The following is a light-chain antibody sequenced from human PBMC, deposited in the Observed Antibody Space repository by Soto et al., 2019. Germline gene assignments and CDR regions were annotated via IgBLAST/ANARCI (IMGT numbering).Light chain of an antibody. CDR2: AAS. Sequence: IKMTQSPSSLSASVGDRVNITCRASQGIRKDLGWYQQKPGKAPKRLIYAASSLQSGVPSRFSGSGSGTEFPLTISSLQPEDYANYFCLQQNSYPLTFGGGTKVDIK. V-gene: IGKV1-17*01. J-gene: IGKJ4*01. CDR1: QGIRKD. CDR3: LQQNSYPLT.